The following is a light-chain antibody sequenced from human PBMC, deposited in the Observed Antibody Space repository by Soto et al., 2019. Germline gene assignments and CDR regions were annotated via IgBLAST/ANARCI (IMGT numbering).Light chain of an antibody. J-gene: IGKJ5*01. CDR2: DAS. V-gene: IGKV3-11*01. Sequence: EVVLTQYPATLALSPGERATLSCRASQSVSSYLAWYQQKPGQAPRLLIYDASNRATGIPARFSGSGSGTEFTLTISSLHSEDFAVYYCQQYNNWPPITIGQGTRLEIK. CDR1: QSVSSY. CDR3: QQYNNWPPIT.